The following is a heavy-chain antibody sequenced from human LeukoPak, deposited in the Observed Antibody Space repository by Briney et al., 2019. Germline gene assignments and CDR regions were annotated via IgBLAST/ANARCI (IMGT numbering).Heavy chain of an antibody. CDR2: IYYSGST. J-gene: IGHJ2*01. CDR3: ARVYYSNSYDYWYFDL. V-gene: IGHV4-59*01. CDR1: GGSIRSYY. D-gene: IGHD6-13*01. Sequence: SETLSLTCTVSGGSIRSYYWSWIRQPPGKGLEWIAYIYYSGSTNYNPSLKSRVTISVGTSKNQFSLKLSSVTAADTAVYYCARVYYSNSYDYWYFDLWGRGTLVTVSS.